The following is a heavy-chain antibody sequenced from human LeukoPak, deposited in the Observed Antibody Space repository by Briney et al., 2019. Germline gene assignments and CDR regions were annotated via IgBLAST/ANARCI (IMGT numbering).Heavy chain of an antibody. J-gene: IGHJ4*02. CDR3: ARDDEYSSSPTDY. CDR2: ISAYNGNT. Sequence: GASVKVSCKASGYTFTSYGISWVRQAPGQGLEWMGWISAYNGNTNYAQRLQGRVTMTTDTSTSTAYKELRSLRSDDTAVYYCARDDEYSSSPTDYWGQGTLVTVSS. D-gene: IGHD6-6*01. CDR1: GYTFTSYG. V-gene: IGHV1-18*01.